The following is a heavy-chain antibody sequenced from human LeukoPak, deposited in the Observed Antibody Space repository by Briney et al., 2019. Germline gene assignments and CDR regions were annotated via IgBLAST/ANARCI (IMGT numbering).Heavy chain of an antibody. D-gene: IGHD6-25*01. CDR1: GGSISSYY. CDR2: IYYSGST. Sequence: SETLSLTCTVSGGSISSYYWSWIRQPPGKGLEWIGYIYYSGSTNYNPSLKSRVTISVDTSKNQFSLKLSSVTAADTALYYCARGRTTYSSGSLLADYWGQGTLVTVSS. CDR3: ARGRTTYSSGSLLADY. J-gene: IGHJ4*02. V-gene: IGHV4-59*12.